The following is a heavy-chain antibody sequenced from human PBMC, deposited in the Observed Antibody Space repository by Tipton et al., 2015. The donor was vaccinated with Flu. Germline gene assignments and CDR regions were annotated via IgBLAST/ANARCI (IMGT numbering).Heavy chain of an antibody. Sequence: TLSLTCTVSGYSISSGYYWGWIRQPPGKGLEWIGSIYHSGSTYYNPSLKRRVTISVDTSKNQFSLKLSSVTAADTAVYYCARGRLSSGYYYSWGQGTLVTVSS. D-gene: IGHD3-22*01. CDR2: IYHSGST. CDR1: GYSISSGYY. V-gene: IGHV4-38-2*02. CDR3: ARGRLSSGYYYS. J-gene: IGHJ4*02.